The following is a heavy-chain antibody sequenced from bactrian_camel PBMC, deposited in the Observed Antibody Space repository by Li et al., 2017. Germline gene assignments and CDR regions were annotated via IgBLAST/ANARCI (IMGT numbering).Heavy chain of an antibody. Sequence: HVQLVESGGGLVRPGGSLTLSCVASGFAFSDYPLTWVRQTPEKRFEWVSAINSRNVATYNDSVKGRFTISRDNAKNTLYLQMNSLKSEDTALYYCVTGKDYDDYVLPFNDWGQGTQVTVS. J-gene: IGHJ4*01. CDR2: INSRNVAT. D-gene: IGHD4*01. CDR1: GFAFSDYP. V-gene: IGHV3S1*01. CDR3: VTGKDYDDYVLPFND.